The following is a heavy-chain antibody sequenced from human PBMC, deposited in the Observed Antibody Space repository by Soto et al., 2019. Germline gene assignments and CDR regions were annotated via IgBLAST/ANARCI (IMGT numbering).Heavy chain of an antibody. CDR1: GFTFNKNG. J-gene: IGHJ4*02. V-gene: IGHV3-30*03. CDR3: ARDVIYNWVWKD. Sequence: GGSLRLSCAASGFTFNKNGMHWVRQAPGKGLEWVAVISYDGKNEYYADSVKGRFTISRDNSENTLHLQMNSLRAEDTAVYYCARDVIYNWVWKDWGEGAQVSVTS. D-gene: IGHD1-1*01. CDR2: ISYDGKNE.